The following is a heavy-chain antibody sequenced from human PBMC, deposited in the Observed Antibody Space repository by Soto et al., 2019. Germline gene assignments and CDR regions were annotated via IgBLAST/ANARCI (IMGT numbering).Heavy chain of an antibody. CDR1: GFTFSDYY. V-gene: IGHV3-11*06. CDR2: ISSSSSYT. D-gene: IGHD6-19*01. J-gene: IGHJ5*02. Sequence: AGGSLRLSCAASGFTFSDYYMSWIRQAPGKGLEWVSYISSSSSYTNYADSVKGRFTISRDNAKNSLYLQMNSLRAEDTAVYYCAREIYSSGLNWFDPWGQGTLVTVSS. CDR3: AREIYSSGLNWFDP.